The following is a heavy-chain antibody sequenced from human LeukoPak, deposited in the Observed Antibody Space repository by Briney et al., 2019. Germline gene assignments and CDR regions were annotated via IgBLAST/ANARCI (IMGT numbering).Heavy chain of an antibody. Sequence: GGSLRLSCAASGFTVSSNYMSWVRKAPGKGLEWVSVIYSGGSTYYADSVKGRFTISRDNSKNTLYLQMNSLRAEDTAVYYCARVPRGYCSSTSCPLYYYYGMDVWGQGTTVTVSS. CDR3: ARVPRGYCSSTSCPLYYYYGMDV. CDR1: GFTVSSNY. CDR2: IYSGGST. V-gene: IGHV3-53*01. D-gene: IGHD2-2*01. J-gene: IGHJ6*02.